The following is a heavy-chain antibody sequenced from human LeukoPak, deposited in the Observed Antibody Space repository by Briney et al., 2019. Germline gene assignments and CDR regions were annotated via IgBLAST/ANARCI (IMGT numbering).Heavy chain of an antibody. V-gene: IGHV4-4*07. CDR1: GNSISSYY. D-gene: IGHD3-16*01. Sequence: SETLSLTCTVSGNSISSYYWSWIRQPAGRGLEWIGRIYASGYTNYNPSLKSRVTMSVATSKNQFSLKLSSVTAADTAAHYCARDLGGPVLAWGQGTLVTVSS. CDR3: ARDLGGPVLA. CDR2: IYASGYT. J-gene: IGHJ4*02.